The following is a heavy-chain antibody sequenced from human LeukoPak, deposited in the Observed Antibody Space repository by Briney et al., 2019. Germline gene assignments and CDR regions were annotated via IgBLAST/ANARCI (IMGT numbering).Heavy chain of an antibody. D-gene: IGHD3-22*01. CDR1: GGTFSSYA. Sequence: ASVKVSCKASGGTFSSYAISWVRQATGQGLEWMGWMNPNSGNTGYAQKFQGRVTMTRDTSTSTVYMELSSLRSEDTAVYYCAGDFDGYDSSGPNLQHWGQGTLVTVSS. CDR3: AGDFDGYDSSGPNLQH. J-gene: IGHJ1*01. V-gene: IGHV1-8*02. CDR2: MNPNSGNT.